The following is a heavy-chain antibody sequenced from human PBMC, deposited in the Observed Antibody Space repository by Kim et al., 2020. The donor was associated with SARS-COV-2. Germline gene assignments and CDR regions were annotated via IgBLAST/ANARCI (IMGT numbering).Heavy chain of an antibody. CDR2: IDSSGGNT. D-gene: IGHD3-22*01. CDR3: AKDGRRVYDSSGFPPYFDY. V-gene: IGHV3-23*01. CDR1: GFTFSSYA. Sequence: GGSLRLSCAASGFTFSSYAMSWVRQAPGKGLEWVSIIDSSGGNTYYADSVRGRFTISRDNSKNTLYLQMSSLRAEDTAVYYCAKDGRRVYDSSGFPPYFDYWGQGTLVTVSS. J-gene: IGHJ4*02.